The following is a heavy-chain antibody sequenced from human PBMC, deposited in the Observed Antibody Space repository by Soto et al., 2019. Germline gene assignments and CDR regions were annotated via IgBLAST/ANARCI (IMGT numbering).Heavy chain of an antibody. D-gene: IGHD6-13*01. CDR3: LSSSSWYGTRHYYYYGMDV. Sequence: PGESLKISCKGSGYSFTSYWIGWVRQMPGKGLERMGIIYPGDSDTIYSPSFQGQITISADKSISTAYLQWSSLKVSDTAMFYCLSSSSWYGTRHYYYYGMDVWGQGTTVTVSS. CDR1: GYSFTSYW. CDR2: IYPGDSDT. J-gene: IGHJ6*02. V-gene: IGHV5-51*01.